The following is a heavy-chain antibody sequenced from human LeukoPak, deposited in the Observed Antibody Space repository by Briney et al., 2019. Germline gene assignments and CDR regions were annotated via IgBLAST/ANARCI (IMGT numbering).Heavy chain of an antibody. CDR3: AKSGSGFDGYYFDY. V-gene: IGHV3-23*01. CDR1: GFTFSSYA. J-gene: IGHJ4*02. CDR2: ISGSGGST. D-gene: IGHD3-3*01. Sequence: GGSLRLSCAASGFTFSSYAMSWVRQAPGKGLEWVSAISGSGGSTYYADSVKGRFTISRDNSKNTLYLQMNSLRAEDTAVCYCAKSGSGFDGYYFDYWGQGTLVTVSS.